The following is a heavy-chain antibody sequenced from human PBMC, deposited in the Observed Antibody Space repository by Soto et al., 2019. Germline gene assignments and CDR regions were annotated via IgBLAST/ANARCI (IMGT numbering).Heavy chain of an antibody. V-gene: IGHV1-2*02. CDR3: ARDGRVRGPQLWFDP. J-gene: IGHJ5*02. D-gene: IGHD3-10*01. CDR1: GYTFTGYY. CDR2: INPNSGGT. Sequence: QVQLVQSGAEVKKPGASVKVSCKASGYTFTGYYMHWVRQAPGQGLEWMGWINPNSGGTNHAQKFQGRVTMARDTSISTAYMELSRLRSDDTAVYYCARDGRVRGPQLWFDPWGQGTLVTVSS.